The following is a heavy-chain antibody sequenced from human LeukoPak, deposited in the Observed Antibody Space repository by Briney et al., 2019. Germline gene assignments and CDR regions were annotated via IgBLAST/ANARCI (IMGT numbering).Heavy chain of an antibody. J-gene: IGHJ5*02. CDR3: ARWISGSYFWFDP. D-gene: IGHD1-26*01. V-gene: IGHV1-69*13. CDR2: IIPIFGTA. Sequence: GASVKVSCKASGGTFSSYAISWVRQAPGQGLEWMGGIIPIFGTANYAQKFQGRVTITADESTSTAYMELNSLRSEDTAVYCCARWISGSYFWFDPWGQGTLVTVSS. CDR1: GGTFSSYA.